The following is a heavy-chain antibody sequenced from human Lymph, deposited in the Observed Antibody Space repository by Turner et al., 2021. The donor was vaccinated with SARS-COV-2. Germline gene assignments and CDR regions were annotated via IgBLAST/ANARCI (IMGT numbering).Heavy chain of an antibody. V-gene: IGHV3-21*01. CDR3: ARDIPTTADYFDY. D-gene: IGHD4-17*01. Sequence: VQLVESGGGLVKPGGSLSLSCAASGFTFSTYSMNWVRQAPGKGLEWISSSSSSSSYIYYADSVKGRFTITRDDAKNSLYLQMNSLRAEDTAVYYCARDIPTTADYFDYWGQGTLVTVSS. CDR1: GFTFSTYS. J-gene: IGHJ4*02. CDR2: SSSSSSYI.